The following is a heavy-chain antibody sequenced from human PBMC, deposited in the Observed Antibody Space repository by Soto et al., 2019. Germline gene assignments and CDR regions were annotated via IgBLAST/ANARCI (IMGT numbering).Heavy chain of an antibody. J-gene: IGHJ6*02. CDR2: IYYSGST. Sequence: QVRLEESGPGLVKPSETLSLICSVSGGSVNNANYFWNWIRHHPENGLEWIGYIYYSGSTRYNPSLKPRAPLSIDTSKNQFYLRLNSVTVADTAVYFCARDADYGGSRGGMDVWGRGTTVTVSS. V-gene: IGHV4-31*03. CDR3: ARDADYGGSRGGMDV. D-gene: IGHD4-17*01. CDR1: GGSVNNANYF.